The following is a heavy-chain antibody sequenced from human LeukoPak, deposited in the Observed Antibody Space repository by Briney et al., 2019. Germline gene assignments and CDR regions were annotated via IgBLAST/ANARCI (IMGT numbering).Heavy chain of an antibody. Sequence: GASVKVSCKASGYTFTNYGISWVRQAPGQGPEWMGWISTYNGNTNYAQKLQDRVTMTTDTSTSTAYMELRSLRSDDTAVYYCARDSHSDSSGQDWFDPWGQGTLVTVSS. D-gene: IGHD3-22*01. CDR1: GYTFTNYG. CDR2: ISTYNGNT. J-gene: IGHJ5*02. CDR3: ARDSHSDSSGQDWFDP. V-gene: IGHV1-18*01.